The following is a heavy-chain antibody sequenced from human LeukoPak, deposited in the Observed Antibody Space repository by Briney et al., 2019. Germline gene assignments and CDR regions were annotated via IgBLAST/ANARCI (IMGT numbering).Heavy chain of an antibody. D-gene: IGHD5-18*01. J-gene: IGHJ4*02. CDR3: ARRSSSYGTPPYDY. Sequence: GGSLRLSCAASGFTFSSYSMNWVRQAPGKGLEWVSSIGSSSSYIYYADSVKGRFTISRDNAKNSLYLQMNSLRAEDTAVYYCARRSSSYGTPPYDYWGQGTLVTVSS. CDR1: GFTFSSYS. CDR2: IGSSSSYI. V-gene: IGHV3-21*01.